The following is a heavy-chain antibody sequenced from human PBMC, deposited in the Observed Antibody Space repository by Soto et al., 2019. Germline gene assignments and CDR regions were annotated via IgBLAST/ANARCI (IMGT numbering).Heavy chain of an antibody. J-gene: IGHJ6*03. CDR2: IKQDGSEK. Sequence: GGSLRLSCAASGFTFSSYWMSWVRQAPGKGLEWVANIKQDGSEKYYVDSVKGRFTISRDNAKNSLYLQMNSLRAEDTAVYYCARVFYSSSWLAYYFMDFCGKGTTVTVSS. V-gene: IGHV3-7*01. CDR1: GFTFSSYW. CDR3: ARVFYSSSWLAYYFMDF. D-gene: IGHD6-13*01.